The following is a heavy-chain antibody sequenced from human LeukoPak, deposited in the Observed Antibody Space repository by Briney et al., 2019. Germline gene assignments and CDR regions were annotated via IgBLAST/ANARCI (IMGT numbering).Heavy chain of an antibody. CDR2: ISAQHGQT. D-gene: IGHD2-21*01. Sequence: ASVKVSCKTSGYSENFYGITWVRQVAGQGLEWMGWISAQHGQTEYAPNSQDRVTMTTDTYTNTAYMELRSLRSDDTALYYCARESGRDFPDWGQGTLVTVSS. J-gene: IGHJ4*02. CDR1: GYSENFYG. V-gene: IGHV1-18*01. CDR3: ARESGRDFPD.